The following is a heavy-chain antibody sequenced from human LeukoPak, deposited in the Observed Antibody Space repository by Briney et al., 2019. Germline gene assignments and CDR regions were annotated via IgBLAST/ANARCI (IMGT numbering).Heavy chain of an antibody. V-gene: IGHV3-23*01. D-gene: IGHD5-18*01. CDR1: GGTFSSDA. J-gene: IGHJ3*02. CDR2: ISGSGGST. Sequence: GGSLRLSWAASGGTFSSDAMSWVRQAPGKGLEWVSAISGSGGSTYYADFVNGLFTISRDNSKHTLYLQMNSLRAEDTAVYYCAKDSARATGYSYGPGAFDIWGQGTMVTVSS. CDR3: AKDSARATGYSYGPGAFDI.